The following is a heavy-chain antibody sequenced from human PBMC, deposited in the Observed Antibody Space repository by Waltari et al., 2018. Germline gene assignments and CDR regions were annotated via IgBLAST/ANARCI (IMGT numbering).Heavy chain of an antibody. V-gene: IGHV3-48*03. D-gene: IGHD3-22*01. J-gene: IGHJ3*02. Sequence: EVQLVESGGGLVQPGGSLRLSCAASGFIFSRYEMNWFRQAPGKGLEWVSYISSSGSTTYYGDSVKGRFTISRDDAKNSLDLQMNSLRVEDTAVYYCARVGPGSGYGGIVNAFDIWGLGTMITVSS. CDR2: ISSSGSTT. CDR3: ARVGPGSGYGGIVNAFDI. CDR1: GFIFSRYE.